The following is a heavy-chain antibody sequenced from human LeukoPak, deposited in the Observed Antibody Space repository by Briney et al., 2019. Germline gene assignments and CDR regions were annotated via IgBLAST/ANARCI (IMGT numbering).Heavy chain of an antibody. V-gene: IGHV3-21*01. J-gene: IGHJ3*02. CDR2: ISSSSSYI. CDR3: ARSPTSSGYYSRANHAFDI. Sequence: GGSLRLSCAASGFTFSSYSMNWVRQAPGKGLEWVSSISSSSSYIYYADSVKGRFTISRDNAKNSLYLQMNSLRAEDTAVYYCARSPTSSGYYSRANHAFDIWGQGTMVTVSS. CDR1: GFTFSSYS. D-gene: IGHD3-22*01.